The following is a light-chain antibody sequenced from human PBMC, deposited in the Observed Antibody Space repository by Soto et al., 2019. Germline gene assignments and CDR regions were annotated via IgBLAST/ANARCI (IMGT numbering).Light chain of an antibody. J-gene: IGKJ1*01. CDR1: QSVTNS. CDR3: QQRSNWPPT. Sequence: EIVLTQYPATLSLSPGERYTRSGRASQSVTNSLAWYQQKPGQAHRLLIYDASNRATGIPARFSGSGSGTDFTLTISSLEPEDFAVYYCQQRSNWPPTVGQGTKVEIK. CDR2: DAS. V-gene: IGKV3-11*01.